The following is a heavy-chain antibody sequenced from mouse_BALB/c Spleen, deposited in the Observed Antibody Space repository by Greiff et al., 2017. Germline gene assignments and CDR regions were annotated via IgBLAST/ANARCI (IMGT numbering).Heavy chain of an antibody. CDR2: IDPANGNT. Sequence: EVQLHQSGAELVKPGASVKLSCTASGFNIKDTYMHWVKQRPEQGLEWIGRIDPANGNTKYDPKFQGKATITADTSSNTAYLQLSSLTSEDTAVYYCASYYGSSYVAWFAYWGQGTLVTVSA. CDR3: ASYYGSSYVAWFAY. CDR1: GFNIKDTY. J-gene: IGHJ3*01. D-gene: IGHD1-1*01. V-gene: IGHV14-3*02.